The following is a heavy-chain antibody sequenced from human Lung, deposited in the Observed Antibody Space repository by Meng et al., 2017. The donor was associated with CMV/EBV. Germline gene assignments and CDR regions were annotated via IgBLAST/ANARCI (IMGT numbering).Heavy chain of an antibody. CDR3: AKDTSFSILGFFDY. V-gene: IGHV3-9*01. CDR2: ISWNSGSI. Sequence: SCAASGFIFDDYAMHWVRQAPGKGLEWVSGISWNSGSIGYADSVKGRFTVSRDNAKNSLYLQMNSLRAEDTALYYCAKDTSFSILGFFDYWGQGTXVTGSA. J-gene: IGHJ4*02. D-gene: IGHD2/OR15-2a*01. CDR1: GFIFDDYA.